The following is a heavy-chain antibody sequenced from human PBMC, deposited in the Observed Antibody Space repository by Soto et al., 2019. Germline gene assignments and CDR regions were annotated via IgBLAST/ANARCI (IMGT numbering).Heavy chain of an antibody. Sequence: ASVKVSCKASGYTFSGYYMHWVRQAPGQGLEWMGWINPNSGGTNYAQKFQGRVTMTRDTSISTAYMELSRLRSDDTAVYYCARDGLDILTGFDPWGQGTLGTVSS. CDR1: GYTFSGYY. V-gene: IGHV1-2*02. D-gene: IGHD3-9*01. CDR2: INPNSGGT. J-gene: IGHJ5*02. CDR3: ARDGLDILTGFDP.